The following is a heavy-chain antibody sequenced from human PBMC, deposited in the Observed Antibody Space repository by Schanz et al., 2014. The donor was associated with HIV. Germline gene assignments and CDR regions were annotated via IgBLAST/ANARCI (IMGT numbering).Heavy chain of an antibody. D-gene: IGHD3-16*01. Sequence: VQLVESGGHLVQPGRSLRLSCAASGFTFTDYAMHWVRQVPGKGLEWVSTISAGVGTASYADSVKGRFTISRDNSKKMLFLQMNRLRAEDTAVYYCAIRTPMISFGAFDIWGRGTMVTVSS. CDR3: AIRTPMISFGAFDI. CDR2: ISAGVGTA. J-gene: IGHJ3*02. V-gene: IGHV3-23*04. CDR1: GFTFTDYA.